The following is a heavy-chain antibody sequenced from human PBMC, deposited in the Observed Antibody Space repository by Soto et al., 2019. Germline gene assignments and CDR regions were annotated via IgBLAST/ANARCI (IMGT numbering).Heavy chain of an antibody. CDR3: TRGTIDGVIRGIIFDF. Sequence: GGSLRLSCAASGFTFSAYWMTWVRQAPGKGLEWVANIKQDGSEKNYGDSVEGRFTISRDDAKNSLFLQMNSLRAEDTAVYYCTRGTIDGVIRGIIFDFWGQGNLVTVSS. CDR1: GFTFSAYW. V-gene: IGHV3-7*03. CDR2: IKQDGSEK. J-gene: IGHJ4*02. D-gene: IGHD3-10*01.